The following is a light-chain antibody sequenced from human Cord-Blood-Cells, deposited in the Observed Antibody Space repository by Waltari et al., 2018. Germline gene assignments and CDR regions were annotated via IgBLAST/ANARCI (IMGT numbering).Light chain of an antibody. CDR2: KDS. CDR3: QSADSSGTYWV. CDR1: ALPKQY. V-gene: IGLV3-25*02. Sequence: SYELTQPPSVSVSPGQTARITCSGDALPKQYAYWYQQKPGQAPVLVIYKDSERPSVIPERFSGSSSGKTVTLTISGVQAEDEADYYCQSADSSGTYWVFGGGTKLTVL. J-gene: IGLJ3*02.